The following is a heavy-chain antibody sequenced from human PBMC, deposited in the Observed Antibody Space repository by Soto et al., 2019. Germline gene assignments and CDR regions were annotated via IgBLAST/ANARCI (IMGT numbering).Heavy chain of an antibody. CDR1: GGSFSGYY. CDR3: ARHGFTSGYYYVLDY. CDR2: INHSGST. J-gene: IGHJ4*02. Sequence: QVQLQQWGAGLLKPSETLSLTCAVYGGSFSGYYWSWIRQPPGKGLEWIGEINHSGSTNYNPSLKSRATISVDTSKNQFSLKLSSVTAADTAVYYCARHGFTSGYYYVLDYWGQGTLVTVSS. D-gene: IGHD3-22*01. V-gene: IGHV4-34*01.